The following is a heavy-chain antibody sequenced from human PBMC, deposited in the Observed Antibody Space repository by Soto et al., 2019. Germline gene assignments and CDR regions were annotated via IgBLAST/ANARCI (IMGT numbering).Heavy chain of an antibody. V-gene: IGHV1-69*01. CDR3: ARTNGSGSSGCFDY. CDR2: IIPIFGTA. J-gene: IGHJ4*02. CDR1: GGTCSSYA. D-gene: IGHD3-10*01. Sequence: QVQLVQSGAEVKKPGSSVKVSCKASGGTCSSYAISWVRQAPGQGLEWMGGIIPIFGTANYAQKFQGRVTTTADESTSTAYMELSSLISEDTAVYYCARTNGSGSSGCFDYWGQGTLVTVSS.